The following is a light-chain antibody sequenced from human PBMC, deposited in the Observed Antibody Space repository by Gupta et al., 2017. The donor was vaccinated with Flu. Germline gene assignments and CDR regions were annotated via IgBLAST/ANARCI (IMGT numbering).Light chain of an antibody. Sequence: PSSLSASVGDRVTITCRASQNIRRYLSWYQQKPGKAPKLLIYGASTVQSGVPSTFSGSGSGTDFTLTISRLQPEDFATYYCQQSDSRPWTFGQGTEVEIK. J-gene: IGKJ1*01. CDR1: QNIRRY. V-gene: IGKV1-39*01. CDR3: QQSDSRPWT. CDR2: GAS.